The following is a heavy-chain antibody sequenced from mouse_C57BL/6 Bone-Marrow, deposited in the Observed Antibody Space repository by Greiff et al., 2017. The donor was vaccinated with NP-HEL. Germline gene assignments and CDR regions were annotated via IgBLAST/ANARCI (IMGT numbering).Heavy chain of an antibody. Sequence: QVQLQQPGAELVKPWASVKLSCKASGYTFTSYWMQWVKQRPGQGLEWMGEIDPADSYTNYTHKFKGKATLTVDTSSSTAYMKLSSLTSEDSAVYYCARPYGSSSLAMDYWGQGTSVTVSS. CDR2: IDPADSYT. CDR1: GYTFTSYW. J-gene: IGHJ4*01. D-gene: IGHD1-1*01. CDR3: ARPYGSSSLAMDY. V-gene: IGHV1-50*01.